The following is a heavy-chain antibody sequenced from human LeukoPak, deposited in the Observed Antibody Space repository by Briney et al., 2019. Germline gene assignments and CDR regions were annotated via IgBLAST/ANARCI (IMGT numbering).Heavy chain of an antibody. CDR3: ASVPRTGHTLGGGWFDP. Sequence: PSETLSLTCAVYGGSFSGYYWSWIRQPPGKGLEWIGYIYTSGSTNYNPSLKSRVTISVDTSKNQFSLKLSSVTAADTAVYYCASVPRTGHTLGGGWFDPWGQGTLVTVSS. CDR2: IYTSGST. J-gene: IGHJ5*02. CDR1: GGSFSGYY. D-gene: IGHD3/OR15-3a*01. V-gene: IGHV4-4*09.